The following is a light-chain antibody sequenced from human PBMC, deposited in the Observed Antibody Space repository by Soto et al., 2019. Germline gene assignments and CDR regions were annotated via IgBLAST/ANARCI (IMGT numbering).Light chain of an antibody. J-gene: IGLJ3*02. CDR1: SSDVGGYNY. V-gene: IGLV2-8*01. CDR2: EVT. Sequence: QSVLTQPPSASGSPGQSVTISCTGTSSDVGGYNYVSWYQHHSGKAPKVLIYEVTKRPSGVPDRFSGSKSGNTASLTVSGLQADDEADYYCTSYVGGKNLVFGGGTKLTVL. CDR3: TSYVGGKNLV.